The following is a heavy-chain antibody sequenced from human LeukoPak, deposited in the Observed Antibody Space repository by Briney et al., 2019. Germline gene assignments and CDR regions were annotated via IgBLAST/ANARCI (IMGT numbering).Heavy chain of an antibody. D-gene: IGHD1-26*01. CDR3: ARRVRGSSLGRYYYYYMDV. J-gene: IGHJ6*03. CDR2: IYHSGST. V-gene: IGHV4-38-2*01. Sequence: SETLSLTCAVSGYSISSGYYWGWIRQPPGKGLEWIGSIYHSGSTYYNPSLKSRVPISVDTSKHQFSLKLSSVTAADTAVYYCARRVRGSSLGRYYYYYMDVWGKGTTVTVSS. CDR1: GYSISSGYY.